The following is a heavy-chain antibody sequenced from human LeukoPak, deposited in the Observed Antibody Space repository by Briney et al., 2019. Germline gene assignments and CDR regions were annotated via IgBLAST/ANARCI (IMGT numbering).Heavy chain of an antibody. D-gene: IGHD2-15*01. CDR1: GYTFTGYY. V-gene: IGHV1-2*02. CDR2: INPNSDFI. Sequence: ASVKVSCKASGYTFTGYYMHWVRQAPGQGLEWMGWINPNSDFINFAQNFQGRVTMTSDTSISTAYMELSRLRSDDTAVYYCARAISGGSPITASDYWGQGTLVTVSS. CDR3: ARAISGGSPITASDY. J-gene: IGHJ4*02.